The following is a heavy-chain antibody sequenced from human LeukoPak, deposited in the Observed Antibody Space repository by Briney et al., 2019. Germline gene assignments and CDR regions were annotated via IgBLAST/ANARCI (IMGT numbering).Heavy chain of an antibody. V-gene: IGHV3-23*01. CDR3: AKGPYYYYGMDV. CDR2: ISGSGDTT. Sequence: GGSLRLSCTVSSFTFSTFAMSWVRQAPGKGLEWVAGISGSGDTTYYAESVKGRFTISRDNSKNTLYLQMNSLRAEDTAVYYCAKGPYYYYGMDVWGQGTTVTVSS. J-gene: IGHJ6*02. CDR1: SFTFSTFA.